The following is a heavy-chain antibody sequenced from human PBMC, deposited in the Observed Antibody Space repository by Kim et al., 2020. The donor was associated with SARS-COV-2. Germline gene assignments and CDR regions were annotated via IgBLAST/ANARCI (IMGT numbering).Heavy chain of an antibody. V-gene: IGHV4-59*13. D-gene: IGHD3-16*01. CDR2: IYYSGST. J-gene: IGHJ4*02. CDR1: GGSISSYY. Sequence: ETLSLTCTVSGGSISSYYWSWIRQPPGKGLEWIGYIYYSGSTNYNPSLKSRVTISVDTSKNQFSLKLSSVTAPDTAVYYCARESFGGAYFDYWGQGTLVTVSS. CDR3: ARESFGGAYFDY.